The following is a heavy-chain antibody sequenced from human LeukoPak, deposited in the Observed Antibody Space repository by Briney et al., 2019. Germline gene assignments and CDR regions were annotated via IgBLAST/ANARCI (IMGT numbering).Heavy chain of an antibody. Sequence: PGGSLRLSCAASGFTFGSYSMNGVRQAPGKGLEWVSSISSSSSYIYYADSVKGRFTISRDNAKNSLYLQMNSLRAEDTAVYYCARMSAFYYDSSAYYWGQGTLVTVSS. CDR1: GFTFGSYS. V-gene: IGHV3-21*01. CDR2: ISSSSSYI. CDR3: ARMSAFYYDSSAYY. J-gene: IGHJ4*02. D-gene: IGHD3-22*01.